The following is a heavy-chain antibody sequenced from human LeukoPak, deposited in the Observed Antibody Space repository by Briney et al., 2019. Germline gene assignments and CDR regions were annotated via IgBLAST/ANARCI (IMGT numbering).Heavy chain of an antibody. V-gene: IGHV4-59*11. CDR2: IYYSGST. J-gene: IGHJ4*02. Sequence: SETLSLTCTVSGVSISGHYWTWVRQPPGKGLEWIGYIYYSGSTSYNPSLKSRVTMSLATSKNQFSLKLSSVTAADTAVYYCARTTGYSSSWHDYWGQGILVTISS. CDR3: ARTTGYSSSWHDY. D-gene: IGHD6-13*01. CDR1: GVSISGHY.